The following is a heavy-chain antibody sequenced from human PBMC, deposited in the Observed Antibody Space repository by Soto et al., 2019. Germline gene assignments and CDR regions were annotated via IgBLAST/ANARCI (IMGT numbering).Heavy chain of an antibody. J-gene: IGHJ5*02. CDR1: GGSIRSYY. CDR2: IYYSGTT. CDR3: ARDVETGGNWFEP. Sequence: SETLSLTCTVSGGSIRSYYWSWIRQPPGKRLEWIGHIYYSGTTNYNPSLKSRITMSVDTSKNQFSLKLSSVTAADTAVYYCARDVETGGNWFEPWGQGTLVTVS. D-gene: IGHD1-1*01. V-gene: IGHV4-59*01.